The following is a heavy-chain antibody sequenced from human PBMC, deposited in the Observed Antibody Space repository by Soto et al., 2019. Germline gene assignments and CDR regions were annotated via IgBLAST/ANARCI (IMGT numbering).Heavy chain of an antibody. D-gene: IGHD3-10*01. J-gene: IGHJ5*02. V-gene: IGHV3-23*01. Sequence: EVQLLESGGGLVEPGGSLRLSCAASGFIFSNYAMNWVRQAPGKGLEWVSTISARGSSTYYADSVKGRCTISRDKSKNTLYLQMNSLRAEDTAVYYCAKDGLVGGTGDWLDPWGQGILVTVSS. CDR3: AKDGLVGGTGDWLDP. CDR2: ISARGSST. CDR1: GFIFSNYA.